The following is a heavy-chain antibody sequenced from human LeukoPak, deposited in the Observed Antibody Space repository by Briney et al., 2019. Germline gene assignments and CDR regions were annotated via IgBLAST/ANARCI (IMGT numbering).Heavy chain of an antibody. CDR1: GGSISSYY. CDR2: IYYSGST. Sequence: SETLSLTCTVSGGSISSYYWSWIRQPPGKGLEWIGYIYYSGSTNYNPSLKGRVTISVDTSKNQFSLKLTSVTAADTAVYYCARGRDYVWGSYRSHYYMDVWGKGTTVTVSS. CDR3: ARGRDYVWGSYRSHYYMDV. D-gene: IGHD3-16*02. J-gene: IGHJ6*03. V-gene: IGHV4-59*12.